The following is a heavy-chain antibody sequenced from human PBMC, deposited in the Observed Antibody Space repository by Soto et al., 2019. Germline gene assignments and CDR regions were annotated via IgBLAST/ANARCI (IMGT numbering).Heavy chain of an antibody. CDR2: ISGTGYST. Sequence: EVQLLESGGDLVQPGGSLRLSCAASGFAFSYYSLSWVRRAPGKGLEWVSGISGTGYSTYYIDSVKGRFTISRDNSKNTLYLQMNSPRVEDTAILYFARSFGNHWKDFYFYFWGQGNLVTVSS. J-gene: IGHJ4*02. CDR1: GFAFSYYS. CDR3: ARSFGNHWKDFYFYF. D-gene: IGHD1-1*01. V-gene: IGHV3-23*01.